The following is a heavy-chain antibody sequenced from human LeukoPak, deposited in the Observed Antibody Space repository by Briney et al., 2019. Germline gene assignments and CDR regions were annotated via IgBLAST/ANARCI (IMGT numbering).Heavy chain of an antibody. J-gene: IGHJ5*02. D-gene: IGHD2-8*01. CDR2: IYRGGDT. CDR1: GFTVSTNY. Sequence: GGSLRLSCVASGFTVSTNYMSWVRQAPGKGPEWISIIYRGGDTYYADSVKGRLTISRDNSKNTLYLQMNAVRAEDTAVYYCARDKRYCTSGRCWGVQFGPWGQGTLVTVSS. V-gene: IGHV3-66*01. CDR3: ARDKRYCTSGRCWGVQFGP.